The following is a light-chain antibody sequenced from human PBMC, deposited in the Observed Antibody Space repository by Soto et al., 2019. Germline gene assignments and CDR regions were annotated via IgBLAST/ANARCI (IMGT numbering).Light chain of an antibody. CDR1: QNVYNN. J-gene: IGKJ4*01. CDR3: QQCRNWPLT. V-gene: IGKV3-15*01. Sequence: EIVMTQSPATLCASPGEGATLSCKAGQNVYNNLAWYQQRPGQPPRLLIYDASTRATGISARFSGSGYGTEFTLTISSLQSEDFAVYFCQQCRNWPLTFGGGTKVDIK. CDR2: DAS.